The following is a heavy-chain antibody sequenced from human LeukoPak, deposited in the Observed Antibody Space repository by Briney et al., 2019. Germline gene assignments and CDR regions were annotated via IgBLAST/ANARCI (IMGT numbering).Heavy chain of an antibody. CDR1: GFSFSGYC. CDR3: ARDLRTVTAFYYYYYYMDV. J-gene: IGHJ6*03. V-gene: IGHV3-7*01. D-gene: IGHD4-17*01. Sequence: GRCLRLSCAASGFSFSGYCMSWGRQAPGKGLEWVANIKQDGSEKYYVDSVKGRFTISRDNAKNSLYLQMNSLRAEDTAVYYCARDLRTVTAFYYYYYYMDVWGKGTTVTVSS. CDR2: IKQDGSEK.